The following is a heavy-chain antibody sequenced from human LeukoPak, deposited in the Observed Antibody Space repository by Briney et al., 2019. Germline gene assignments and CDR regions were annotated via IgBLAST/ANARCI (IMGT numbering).Heavy chain of an antibody. CDR2: IYYSGST. CDR1: GRSLSSYY. V-gene: IGHV4-59*01. J-gene: IGHJ4*02. D-gene: IGHD3-10*02. CDR3: ARARMDGSVMFAFDY. Sequence: PSEPLSLTCTVCGRSLSSYYWSWLRQPPGKGLEWLGYIYYSGSTNYNPSLKTRVTISEDTSKNQCSLKLSSVTAADTAVYYCARARMDGSVMFAFDYWGEGTLVTVSS.